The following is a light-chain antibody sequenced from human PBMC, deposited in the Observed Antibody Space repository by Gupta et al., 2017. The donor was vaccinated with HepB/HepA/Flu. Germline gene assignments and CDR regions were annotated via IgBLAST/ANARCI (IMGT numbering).Light chain of an antibody. CDR3: SSYTSSSPLV. CDR2: DVS. V-gene: IGLV2-14*01. CDR1: SSDVGGYNY. Sequence: QSALTQPASVSGSPGQSITISCTGTSSDVGGYNYVSWYQQHPGKAPKLMIYDVSNRPSGVSNRFSGSKSGNTASLTISGRQAEDEADYYCSSYTSSSPLVFGGGTKLTVL. J-gene: IGLJ3*02.